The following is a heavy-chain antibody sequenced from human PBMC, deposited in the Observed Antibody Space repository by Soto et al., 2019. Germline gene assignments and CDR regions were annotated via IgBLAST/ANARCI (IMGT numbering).Heavy chain of an antibody. CDR2: ISYDGGLQ. V-gene: IGHV3-30*03. J-gene: IGHJ4*02. CDR3: VSDRGYGHASVSYS. CDR1: GFTFTSYG. Sequence: QAHLVESGGGVVQPGRSLRLSCAASGFTFTSYGMHWVRQAPGTRLEWVAVISYDGGLQHYADSVKGRFTISRDNSKNMVLLQMNSVRAEDTAVYYCVSDRGYGHASVSYSWGQGTLVSVSS. D-gene: IGHD5-18*01.